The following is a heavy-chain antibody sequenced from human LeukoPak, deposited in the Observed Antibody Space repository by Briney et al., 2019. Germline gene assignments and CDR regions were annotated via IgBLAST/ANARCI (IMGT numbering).Heavy chain of an antibody. CDR1: GFTFSSYG. J-gene: IGHJ6*02. CDR2: ISYDGSNK. V-gene: IGHV3-30*18. CDR3: AKDGYDILTGYPPEQHYYYGMDV. Sequence: GRSLRLSCAASGFTFSSYGMHWVRQAPGKGLEWVAVISYDGSNKYYADSVKSRFTISRDNSKNTLYLQMNSLRAEDTAVYYCAKDGYDILTGYPPEQHYYYGMDVWGQGTTVTVSS. D-gene: IGHD3-9*01.